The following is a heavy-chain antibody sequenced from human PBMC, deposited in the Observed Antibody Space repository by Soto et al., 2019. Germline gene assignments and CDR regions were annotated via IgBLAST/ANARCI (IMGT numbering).Heavy chain of an antibody. J-gene: IGHJ2*01. Sequence: PSETLSLTCYVSGGSVSSFCWTWIRQSPGKGLESIAYVCSSGSTNSNTSLESRVTISIDTSKSPFSLKLTSVTAADTAVYYCARGWGLSNGFVDWYFDLWGRGTLVTVSS. V-gene: IGHV4-59*02. CDR1: GGSVSSFC. CDR2: VCSSGST. D-gene: IGHD5-18*01. CDR3: ARGWGLSNGFVDWYFDL.